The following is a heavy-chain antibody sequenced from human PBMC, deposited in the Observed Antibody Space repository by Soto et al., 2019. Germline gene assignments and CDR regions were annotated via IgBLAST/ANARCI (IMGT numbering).Heavy chain of an antibody. CDR1: GFTFSSYS. D-gene: IGHD1-26*01. CDR3: ARVGNIFEAYYFDY. CDR2: ISSSSSST. V-gene: IGHV3-21*01. Sequence: PGGSLRLSCAASGFTFSSYSMNWVRQAPGKGLEWVSSISSSSSSTYYADSVKGRFTISRDNSKNTLYLQMNSLRAEDTAVYYCARVGNIFEAYYFDYWGQGTLVTVSS. J-gene: IGHJ4*02.